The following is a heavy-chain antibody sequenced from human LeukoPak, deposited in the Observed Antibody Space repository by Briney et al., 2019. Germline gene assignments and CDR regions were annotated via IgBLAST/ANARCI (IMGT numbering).Heavy chain of an antibody. D-gene: IGHD1-14*01. CDR1: GFTLTSGG. J-gene: IGHJ4*02. Sequence: GRSLRLSSAACGFTLTSGGFNFDRQASVNRQEWVSSIGPTGTDRYYADSVRGRFTISRDNAKNSMYLQMDSLRDEDTAVYYCATETIGRHYDYWGQGTLLTVSS. CDR3: ATETIGRHYDY. CDR2: IGPTGTDR. V-gene: IGHV3-21*01.